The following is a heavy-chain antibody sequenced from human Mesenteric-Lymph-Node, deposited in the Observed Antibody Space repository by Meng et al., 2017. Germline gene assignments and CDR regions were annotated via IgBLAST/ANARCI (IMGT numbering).Heavy chain of an antibody. Sequence: EVQLVESGGGLVQPGGSLRLSCAASGFTFRSFDMTWVRQAPGKGLEWVSAISGSGGTTYYADAVKGRFTISRDNSKNTLFLQVNSLRAEDTAVYYCAKQALSPHFDYWGQGTLVTVSS. V-gene: IGHV3-23*04. CDR2: ISGSGGTT. J-gene: IGHJ4*02. CDR3: AKQALSPHFDY. CDR1: GFTFRSFD.